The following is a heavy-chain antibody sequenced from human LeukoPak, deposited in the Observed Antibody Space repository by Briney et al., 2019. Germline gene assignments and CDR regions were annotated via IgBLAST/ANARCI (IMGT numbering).Heavy chain of an antibody. CDR2: ISDSSTYI. CDR3: ARDQNFDF. V-gene: IGHV3-21*01. Sequence: GGSLRLSCAASGFTFSSYSMNWVRLAPGKGLEWVSSISDSSTYIYYADSVKGRFTISRDNAKNSVYLQINSLRAEDTAVYHCARDQNFDFWGQGTLVTVSS. CDR1: GFTFSSYS. J-gene: IGHJ4*02.